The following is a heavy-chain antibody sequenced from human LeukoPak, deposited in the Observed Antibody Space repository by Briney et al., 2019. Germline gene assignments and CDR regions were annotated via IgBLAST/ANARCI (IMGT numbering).Heavy chain of an antibody. V-gene: IGHV4-38-2*02. CDR3: ARHHDILTGYPFDY. CDR1: GYSISSGYY. J-gene: IGHJ4*02. CDR2: MHHSGST. D-gene: IGHD3-9*01. Sequence: SETLSLTCIVSGYSISSGYYWGWIRQPPGKGLEWIASMHHSGSTYHNPSLKSRVTISVDRSKNQLSLRLSSVTAADTAVYYCARHHDILTGYPFDYWGQGALVTVSS.